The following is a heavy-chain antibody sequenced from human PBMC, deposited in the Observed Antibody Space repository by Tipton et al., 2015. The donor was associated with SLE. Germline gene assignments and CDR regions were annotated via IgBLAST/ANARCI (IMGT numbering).Heavy chain of an antibody. D-gene: IGHD6-13*01. V-gene: IGHV4-61*02. CDR2: IYSSGTT. CDR1: GDSVSNYNYY. Sequence: TLSLTCTVSGDSVSNYNYYWSWIRQSAGKELEWLGRIYSSGTTNYNPSLKSRLTISLDTSKNQFSLTLNSVTAADTAVYYCARGERSSMPDSWGQGSLVTVSS. CDR3: ARGERSSMPDS. J-gene: IGHJ5*01.